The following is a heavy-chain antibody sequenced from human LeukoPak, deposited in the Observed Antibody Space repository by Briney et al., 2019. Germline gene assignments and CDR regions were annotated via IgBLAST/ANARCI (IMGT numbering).Heavy chain of an antibody. CDR1: GYNFTNFW. V-gene: IGHV5-10-1*01. D-gene: IGHD1-1*01. Sequence: GESLRISCKGSGYNFTNFWINWVRQMPGKGLEWMGRIDPSDSYTNYSPSFQGHVTISADKSISTAYLQWSSLKASDTAMYYCARAFSGWGHDRPYYFDYWGQGTLVTVSS. CDR2: IDPSDSYT. CDR3: ARAFSGWGHDRPYYFDY. J-gene: IGHJ4*02.